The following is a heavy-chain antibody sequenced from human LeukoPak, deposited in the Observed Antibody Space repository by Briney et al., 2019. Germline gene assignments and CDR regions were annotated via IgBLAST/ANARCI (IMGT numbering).Heavy chain of an antibody. CDR1: GFTFSSYA. D-gene: IGHD4-17*01. V-gene: IGHV3-20*01. Sequence: PGGSLRLSCAASGFTFSSYAMSWVRQAPGKGLEWVSGINWNGGSTGYADSVKGRFTISRDNAKNSLYLQMNSLRAEDTALYHCARDIGDSNHWYFDLWGRGTLVTVSS. CDR3: ARDIGDSNHWYFDL. J-gene: IGHJ2*01. CDR2: INWNGGST.